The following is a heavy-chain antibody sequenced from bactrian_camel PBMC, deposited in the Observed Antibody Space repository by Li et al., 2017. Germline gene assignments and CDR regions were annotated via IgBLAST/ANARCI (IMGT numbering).Heavy chain of an antibody. V-gene: IGHV3S53*01. D-gene: IGHD1*01. CDR1: GRTYSKWC. CDR3: AVAVDVAWQLSCHLGARFDY. J-gene: IGHJ4*01. CDR2: IDSSGIT. Sequence: HVQLVESGGGLVQPGGSLRLSCAASGRTYSKWCMGWFRQVPGKEREGLATIDSSGITAYADSVKGRFTISRDNSKNTLYLQVDSLKPEDTAMYYCAVAVDVAWQLSCHLGARFDYWGQGTQVTVS.